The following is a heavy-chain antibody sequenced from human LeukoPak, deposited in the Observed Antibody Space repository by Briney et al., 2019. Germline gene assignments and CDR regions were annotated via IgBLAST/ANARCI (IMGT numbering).Heavy chain of an antibody. Sequence: GGSLRLSCTASEFTFRSYWMSWVRQAPGKGLEWVANINQHGSEEYYVDSVKGRFTISRDNAKNSLFLQLSSLRAEDTAIYYCARNVNAFDIWGQGTMVTVSS. V-gene: IGHV3-7*01. J-gene: IGHJ3*02. CDR2: INQHGSEE. CDR1: EFTFRSYW. CDR3: ARNVNAFDI.